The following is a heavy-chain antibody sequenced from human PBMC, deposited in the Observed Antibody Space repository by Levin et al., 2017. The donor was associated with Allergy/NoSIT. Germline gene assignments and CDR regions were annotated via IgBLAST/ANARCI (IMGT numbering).Heavy chain of an antibody. CDR1: GGSISSSSYY. CDR3: ARIMRGVRQAFDY. Sequence: SETLSLTCTVSGGSISSSSYYWGWIRQPPGKGLEWIGSIYYSGSTYYNPSLKSRVTISVDTSKNQFSLKLSSVTAADTAVYYCARIMRGVRQAFDYWGQGTLVTVSS. J-gene: IGHJ4*02. D-gene: IGHD3-10*01. CDR2: IYYSGST. V-gene: IGHV4-39*01.